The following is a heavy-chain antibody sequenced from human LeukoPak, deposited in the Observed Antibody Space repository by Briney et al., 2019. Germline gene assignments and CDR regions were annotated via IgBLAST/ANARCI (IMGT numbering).Heavy chain of an antibody. J-gene: IGHJ6*03. D-gene: IGHD2-8*01. CDR1: GGSISSGSYY. CDR3: ARYYCTDVCYYMDV. Sequence: SQTLSLTCTVSGGSISSGSYYWSWIRQPAGKGLEWIGRIYTSGSTNYNPSLKSRVTISVDTSKNQFSVNLRSVTAADTAVYFCARYYCTDVCYYMDVWGKGTTVTVSS. V-gene: IGHV4-61*02. CDR2: IYTSGST.